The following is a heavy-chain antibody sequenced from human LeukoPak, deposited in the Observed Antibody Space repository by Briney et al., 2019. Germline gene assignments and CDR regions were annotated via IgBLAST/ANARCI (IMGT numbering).Heavy chain of an antibody. J-gene: IGHJ4*02. CDR3: ARGPSDYYDSSGYIY. CDR1: GVSISSSSSY. D-gene: IGHD3-22*01. Sequence: SGTLSLTCTVSGVSISSSSSYWAGIRQPPGKGLEWIPTIYYNGNTYYNSSLKTRVTISVDTSKNQFSLMLTSVTAADTAVYYCARGPSDYYDSSGYIYWGQGTLVTVSS. CDR2: IYYNGNT. V-gene: IGHV4-39*07.